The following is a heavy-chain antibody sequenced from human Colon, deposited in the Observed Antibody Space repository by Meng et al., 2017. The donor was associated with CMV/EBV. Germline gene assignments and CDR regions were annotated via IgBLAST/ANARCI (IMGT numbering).Heavy chain of an antibody. D-gene: IGHD4-23*01. CDR2: ISYDGSNK. J-gene: IGHJ4*02. CDR3: ARAMVVTLLDY. V-gene: IGHV3-30*04. Sequence: GESLKISCAASGFTFDDFAMHWVRQAPGKGLEWVAVISYDGSNKYYADSVKGRFTISRDNSKNTLYLQMNSLRAEDTAVYYCARAMVVTLLDYWGQGTLVTVSS. CDR1: GFTFDDFA.